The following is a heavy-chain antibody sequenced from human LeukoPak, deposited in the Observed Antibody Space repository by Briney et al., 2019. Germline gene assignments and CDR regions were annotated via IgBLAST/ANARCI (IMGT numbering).Heavy chain of an antibody. J-gene: IGHJ4*02. V-gene: IGHV3-23*01. Sequence: SGGSLRLSCAVSGFSFSNYAMSWVRQFPGKGLEWVSGISGTGGNTYYADSVKGRFTTSRDNSKNMLYLQMNTLTAEDTAIYFCAKDFEFKWQQPSDHWGQGTPVTDSS. CDR2: ISGTGGNT. D-gene: IGHD1/OR15-1a*01. CDR1: GFSFSNYA. CDR3: AKDFEFKWQQPSDH.